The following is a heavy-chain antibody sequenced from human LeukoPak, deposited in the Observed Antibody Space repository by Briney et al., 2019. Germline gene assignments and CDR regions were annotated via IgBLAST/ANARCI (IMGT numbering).Heavy chain of an antibody. D-gene: IGHD1-1*01. CDR1: GFTFSSYG. V-gene: IGHV3-30*03. J-gene: IGHJ5*02. Sequence: GGSLRLSCAASGFTFSSYGMHWVRQAPGKGLEWVAVISYDVGKKYYADSVKGRFTISRDNAKNSLYLQMNGLRAEDTAVYYCARGATDVTRWFDPWGQGTRVTVSS. CDR2: ISYDVGKK. CDR3: ARGATDVTRWFDP.